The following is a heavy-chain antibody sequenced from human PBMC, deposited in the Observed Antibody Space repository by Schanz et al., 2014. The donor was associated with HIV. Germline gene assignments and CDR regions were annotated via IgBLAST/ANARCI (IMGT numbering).Heavy chain of an antibody. Sequence: QVQLLQSGPEVRKPGASVKVSCKASGYSFSAYYMHWVRQAPGQGPEWMGWISPSNGNTNYAQKFQGRVTMTTDTSTSTAYMELRSLRSDETAVYYCARDSTDYYDSSGYQYWGQGTLVTVSS. V-gene: IGHV1-18*01. D-gene: IGHD3-22*01. J-gene: IGHJ4*02. CDR2: ISPSNGNT. CDR3: ARDSTDYYDSSGYQY. CDR1: GYSFSAYY.